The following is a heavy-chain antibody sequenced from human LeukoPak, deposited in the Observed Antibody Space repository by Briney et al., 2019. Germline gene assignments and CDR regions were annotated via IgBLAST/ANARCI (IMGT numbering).Heavy chain of an antibody. J-gene: IGHJ4*02. CDR2: ISAYNGNT. D-gene: IGHD2-8*01. V-gene: IGHV1-18*04. CDR3: ARVGASGVYFDY. CDR1: GYSFADYY. Sequence: GASVKVSCKASGYSFADYYIHWVRQAPGQGLEWMGWISAYNGNTNYAQKLQGRVTMTTDTSTSTAYMELRSLRSDDTAVYYCARVGASGVYFDYWGQGTLVTVSS.